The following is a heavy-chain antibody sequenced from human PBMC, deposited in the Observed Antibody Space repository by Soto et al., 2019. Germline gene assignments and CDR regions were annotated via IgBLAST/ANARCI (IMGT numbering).Heavy chain of an antibody. V-gene: IGHV5-51*01. D-gene: IGHD5-12*01. Sequence: PGESLKISCQASGYRFTTYWIGWVRQMPGKGLEWMGIIYPGDSDTRYSPSFQCQVTISADKSISTAYLQWSSLKASDTAMYYCARKDGYNLDYWGQGALVTVSS. CDR3: ARKDGYNLDY. CDR1: GYRFTTYW. CDR2: IYPGDSDT. J-gene: IGHJ4*02.